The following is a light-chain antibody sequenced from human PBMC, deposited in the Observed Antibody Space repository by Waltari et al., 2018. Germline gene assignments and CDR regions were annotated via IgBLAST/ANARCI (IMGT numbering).Light chain of an antibody. CDR2: KTN. V-gene: IGLV1-47*01. J-gene: IGLJ2*01. CDR1: GSNIAGNY. CDR3: ASWDDDVSGVV. Sequence: QSVLTQPPSASGSPGQRVSISCSGSGSNIAGNYFYWYQQFPGSAPKVLLYKTNQRPSGVPDRFSGSKSGTSGSLSISGLRSEDEAEYYCASWDDDVSGVVFGGGTKLTVL.